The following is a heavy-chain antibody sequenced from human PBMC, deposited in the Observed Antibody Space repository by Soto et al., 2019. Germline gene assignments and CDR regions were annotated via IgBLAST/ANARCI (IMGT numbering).Heavy chain of an antibody. CDR1: GGSISSSSYY. CDR2: IYYSGST. J-gene: IGHJ5*02. Sequence: SETLSLTCTVSGGSISSSSYYWGWIRQPPGKGLEWIGSIYYSGSTYYNPSLKSRVTISVDTSKNQFSLKLSSVTAADTAVYYCQGAPNTMTREFDPWGQGTLVTVSS. V-gene: IGHV4-39*07. CDR3: QGAPNTMTREFDP. D-gene: IGHD3-22*01.